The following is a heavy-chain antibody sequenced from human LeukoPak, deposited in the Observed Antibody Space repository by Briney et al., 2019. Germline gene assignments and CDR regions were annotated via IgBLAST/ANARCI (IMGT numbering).Heavy chain of an antibody. D-gene: IGHD1-1*01. V-gene: IGHV3-7*01. J-gene: IGHJ6*02. CDR1: GFTFSSYW. Sequence: GGSLRLSCAASGFTFSSYWMSWVRQAPGKGLEWVANIKQDGSEKYYVDSVKGRFTISRDNAKNSLYLQMNSLRAEDTAVYYCARDNQLLFDYYYGMDVWGQGTTVTVSS. CDR2: IKQDGSEK. CDR3: ARDNQLLFDYYYGMDV.